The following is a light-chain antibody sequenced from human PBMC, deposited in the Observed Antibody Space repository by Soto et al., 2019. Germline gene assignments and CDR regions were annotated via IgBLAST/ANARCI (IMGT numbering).Light chain of an antibody. V-gene: IGLV1-40*01. CDR2: ANN. CDR1: SSNIGAGYD. CDR3: QSYDSSLSGYV. J-gene: IGLJ1*01. Sequence: QSVLRHPPSVCGAPGQGVTISCTGSSSNIGAGYDVHWYQQLPGTAPKLLIYANNIRPSGVPGRFSGSKSGTSASLAITGLQAEDEADYYCQSYDSSLSGYVFGTGTKVTVL.